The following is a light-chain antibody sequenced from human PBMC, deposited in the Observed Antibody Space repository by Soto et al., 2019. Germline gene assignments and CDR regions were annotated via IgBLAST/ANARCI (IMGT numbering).Light chain of an antibody. Sequence: QSVLTQPPSVSAAPGQKVTISCSGGSSNIGKSFVSWYQQFPGTTPKLLIYEDHKRPSGIPGRFSGSKSGTSATLGITGLQTGDEADYYCGAWDSSLGAFRFGGGTKVTVL. V-gene: IGLV1-51*01. CDR2: EDH. CDR3: GAWDSSLGAFR. CDR1: SSNIGKSF. J-gene: IGLJ2*01.